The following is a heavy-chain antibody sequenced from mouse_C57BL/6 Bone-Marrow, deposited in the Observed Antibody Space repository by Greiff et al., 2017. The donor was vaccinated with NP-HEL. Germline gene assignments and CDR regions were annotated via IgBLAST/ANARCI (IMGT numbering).Heavy chain of an antibody. CDR3: AREGGGPLYAMDY. V-gene: IGHV1-19*01. CDR2: INPYNGGT. Sequence: DVKLQESGPVLVKPGASVKMSCKASGYTFTDYYMNWVKQSHGKSLEWIGVINPYNGGTSYNQKFKGKATLTVDKSSSTAYMELNSLTSEDSAVYYCAREGGGPLYAMDYWGQGTSVTVSS. D-gene: IGHD3-3*01. CDR1: GYTFTDYY. J-gene: IGHJ4*01.